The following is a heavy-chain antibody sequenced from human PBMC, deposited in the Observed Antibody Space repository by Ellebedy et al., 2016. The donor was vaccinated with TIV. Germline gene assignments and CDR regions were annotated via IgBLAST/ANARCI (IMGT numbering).Heavy chain of an antibody. V-gene: IGHV3-7*01. Sequence: GGSLRLXXAASGFTFRSYWMSWVRQAPGKGLEWVANIKQDGSETYYVDSVRGRFTISRDNADNSLYLQMNSLRAEDTAVYYCARDKAYCTGGSCYRGSDLDYWGQGTLVTVSS. CDR2: IKQDGSET. CDR1: GFTFRSYW. CDR3: ARDKAYCTGGSCYRGSDLDY. D-gene: IGHD2-15*01. J-gene: IGHJ4*02.